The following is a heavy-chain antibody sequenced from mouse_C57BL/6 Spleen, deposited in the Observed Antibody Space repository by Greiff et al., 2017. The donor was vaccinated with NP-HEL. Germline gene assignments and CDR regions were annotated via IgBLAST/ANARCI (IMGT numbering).Heavy chain of an antibody. CDR3: ARSPPKDSSGHFAY. CDR2: IYPGSGNT. CDR1: GYSFTSYY. V-gene: IGHV1-66*01. D-gene: IGHD3-2*02. Sequence: QVQLQQSGPELVKPGASVKISCKASGYSFTSYYIHWVKQRPGQGLEWIGWIYPGSGNTKYNEKFKGKATLTADTSSSTAYMQLSSLTSEDSAVYYCARSPPKDSSGHFAYWGQGTLVTVSA. J-gene: IGHJ3*01.